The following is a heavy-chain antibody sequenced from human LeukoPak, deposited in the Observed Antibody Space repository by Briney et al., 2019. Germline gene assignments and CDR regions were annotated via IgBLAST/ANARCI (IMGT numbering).Heavy chain of an antibody. CDR1: GFSFSRNA. D-gene: IGHD6-19*01. CDR2: IRSDRNT. Sequence: PGESLRLSCAASGFSFSRNAMAWVRQAPGTGLEWVAAIRSDRNTHYADPVKGRFHISRDNSKNTLYLQMSRLGVEDTAVYYCAKDILQWTFDSWGRGILVTVSS. CDR3: AKDILQWTFDS. J-gene: IGHJ4*02. V-gene: IGHV3-23*01.